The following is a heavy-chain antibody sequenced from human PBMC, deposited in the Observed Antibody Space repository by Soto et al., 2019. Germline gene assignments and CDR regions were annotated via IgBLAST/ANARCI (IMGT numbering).Heavy chain of an antibody. CDR1: GGSISSSSYY. V-gene: IGHV4-39*01. CDR2: IYYSGST. CDR3: AVPFDGEDY. Sequence: TSETLSLTCTVSGGSISSSSYYWGWIRQPPGKGLEWIGSIYYSGSTYYNPSLKSRVTISVDTSKNQFSLKLSSVTAADTAVYYCAVPFDGEDYWGQGTLVTVSS. J-gene: IGHJ4*02. D-gene: IGHD3-10*01.